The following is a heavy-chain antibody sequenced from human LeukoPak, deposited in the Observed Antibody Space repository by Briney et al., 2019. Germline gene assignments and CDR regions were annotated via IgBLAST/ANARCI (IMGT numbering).Heavy chain of an antibody. D-gene: IGHD5-18*01. CDR2: IYYSGST. CDR3: ARDRRGGYSYGDFDY. Sequence: PSETLSLTCTVSGGSISSSSYYWGWIRQPPGKGLEWIGSIYYSGSTYYNPSLKSRVTISVDTSKNQFSLKLSSVTAADTAVYYCARDRRGGYSYGDFDYWGQGTLVTVSS. J-gene: IGHJ4*02. V-gene: IGHV4-39*02. CDR1: GGSISSSSYY.